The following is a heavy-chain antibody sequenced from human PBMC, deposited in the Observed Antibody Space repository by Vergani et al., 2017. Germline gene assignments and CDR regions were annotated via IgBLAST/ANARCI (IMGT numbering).Heavy chain of an antibody. V-gene: IGHV4-59*02. D-gene: IGHD6-13*01. Sequence: QAQLQESGPGLVKPSETLSLTCHVFGVSVTDYNRNLIRQAPWKGLGWIGSLSTTGGATHASHNPALKSRVSISVDTSKSQFSLRLTSVTAADSAIYYCAGDTHSWQRADRWGQGLLVSVSS. CDR2: LSTTGGA. CDR3: AGDTHSWQRADR. J-gene: IGHJ5*02. CDR1: GVSVTDYN.